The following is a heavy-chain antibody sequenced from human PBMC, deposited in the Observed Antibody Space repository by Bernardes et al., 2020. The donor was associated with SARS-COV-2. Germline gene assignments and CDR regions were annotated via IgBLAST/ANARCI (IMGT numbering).Heavy chain of an antibody. CDR3: ARSDFFDGSGYYFGH. CDR2: IDTDGRTT. V-gene: IGHV3-74*01. D-gene: IGHD3-22*01. Sequence: GSLRLSCAASGFTFNTYWMHWVRQAPGEGLVWVSRIDTDGRTTTYADSVKGRFTISRDNAKNTLYLRMNSLRAEDTAIYYCARSDFFDGSGYYFGHWGQGTLVTVSS. CDR1: GFTFNTYW. J-gene: IGHJ4*02.